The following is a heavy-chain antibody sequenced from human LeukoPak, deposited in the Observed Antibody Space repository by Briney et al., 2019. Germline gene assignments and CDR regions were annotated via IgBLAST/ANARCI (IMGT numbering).Heavy chain of an antibody. CDR1: VGSISSSSYY. V-gene: IGHV4-39*07. CDR2: INHRGSA. Sequence: SETLSLTCTLSVGSISSSSYYWGWIRPPPGKGLEWIGEINHRGSANYNPPLTSRVTISVDTSKNQFSLKLSSVTAADTAVYYCASFTPEYYYDSSGYGHAFDIWGQGTMVTVSS. J-gene: IGHJ3*02. D-gene: IGHD3-22*01. CDR3: ASFTPEYYYDSSGYGHAFDI.